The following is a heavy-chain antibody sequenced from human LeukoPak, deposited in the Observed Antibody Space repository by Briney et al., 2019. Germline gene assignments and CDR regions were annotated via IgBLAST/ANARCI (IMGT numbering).Heavy chain of an antibody. CDR2: INHSGST. J-gene: IGHJ3*02. Sequence: SETLSLTCAVYGGSFSGYYWSWIRQPPGKGLEWIGEINHSGSTNYNPSLKSRVTISVDTSKNQFSLKLSSVTAADTAVYYCARPTRWVTTADAFDIWGQGTMVTVSS. CDR3: ARPTRWVTTADAFDI. D-gene: IGHD4-17*01. CDR1: GGSFSGYY. V-gene: IGHV4-34*01.